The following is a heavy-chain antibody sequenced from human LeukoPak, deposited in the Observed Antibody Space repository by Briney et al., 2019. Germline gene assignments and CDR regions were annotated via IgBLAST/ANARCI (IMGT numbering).Heavy chain of an antibody. D-gene: IGHD3-22*01. CDR1: GFTFSSYA. J-gene: IGHJ4*02. CDR3: ARPRSSGYYYMDY. Sequence: GGSLRLSCAASGFTFSSYAMHWVRQAPGKGLEWVAVISYDGSNKYYADSVKGRFTISRDNSKNTLYLQMNSLRAEDTAVYYCARPRSSGYYYMDYWGQGTLVTVSS. V-gene: IGHV3-30-3*01. CDR2: ISYDGSNK.